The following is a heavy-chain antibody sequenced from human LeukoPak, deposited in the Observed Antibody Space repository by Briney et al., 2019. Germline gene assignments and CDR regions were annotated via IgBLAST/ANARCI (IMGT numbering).Heavy chain of an antibody. CDR3: AKDSDIAVAGSDDALDV. D-gene: IGHD6-19*01. V-gene: IGHV3-33*06. CDR1: GLTFAAYG. Sequence: PGSGLTFAAYGMNCVRQTPGKGLEWVALLSFDGSIEYYVDSVKGRFTISRDNSKNTLFLQINSLSPEDTAVYYCAKDSDIAVAGSDDALDVWGQGTMVTVSS. J-gene: IGHJ3*01. CDR2: LSFDGSIE.